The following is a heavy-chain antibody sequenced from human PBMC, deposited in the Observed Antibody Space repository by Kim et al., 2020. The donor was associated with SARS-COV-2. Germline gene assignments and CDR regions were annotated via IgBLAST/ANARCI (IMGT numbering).Heavy chain of an antibody. D-gene: IGHD3-10*01. CDR3: TKDFYGSGSRETGMDV. J-gene: IGHJ6*02. CDR2: ISYDGGAA. V-gene: IGHV3-30-3*01. CDR1: RFTFSNFV. Sequence: GGSLRLSCAGSRFTFSNFVIHWVRQAPGKGLVWVAIISYDGGAAHYADSVKGRFIISRDNSKNTAYLQMSSLRPEDSAVYSCTKDFYGSGSRETGMDVWGQGTTVIVSS.